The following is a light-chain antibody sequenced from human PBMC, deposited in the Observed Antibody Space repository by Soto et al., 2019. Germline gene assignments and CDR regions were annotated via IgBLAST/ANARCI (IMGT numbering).Light chain of an antibody. Sequence: QSALTQPASVSGSPGQSITISCTGTSSDVGGYNYVSWYQQHPGKAPKLMIYDVSNRPSGVSNRFSGSKSGNTASLTISGLQAEDEADYYCSSYPSSSTLDFGTGTKVTVL. V-gene: IGLV2-14*01. CDR1: SSDVGGYNY. CDR3: SSYPSSSTLD. J-gene: IGLJ1*01. CDR2: DVS.